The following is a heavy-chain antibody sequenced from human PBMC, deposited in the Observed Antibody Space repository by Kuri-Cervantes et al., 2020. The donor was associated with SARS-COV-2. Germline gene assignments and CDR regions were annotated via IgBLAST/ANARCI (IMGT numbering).Heavy chain of an antibody. Sequence: ESLKISCTVSGGSISSSSYYWGWIRQPPGKGLEWIGSIYYSGSTYYNPSLKSRVTISVDTSKNQFSLKLSSVTAADTAVYYCARGAYCSSTSCHNENYFDYWGQGTLVTVSS. V-gene: IGHV4-39*07. CDR2: IYYSGST. J-gene: IGHJ4*02. CDR1: GGSISSSSYY. CDR3: ARGAYCSSTSCHNENYFDY. D-gene: IGHD2-2*02.